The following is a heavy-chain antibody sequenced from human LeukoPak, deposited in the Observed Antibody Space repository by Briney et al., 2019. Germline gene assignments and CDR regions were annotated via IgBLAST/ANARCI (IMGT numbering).Heavy chain of an antibody. CDR3: ARAEGYYDSSGNDAFDI. J-gene: IGHJ3*02. CDR2: IWYDGSNK. CDR1: GFTFSSYG. Sequence: PGRSLRLSCAASGFTFSSYGMHWVRQAPGKGLEWVAVIWYDGSNKYYADSVKGRFTISRDNSKNTLYLQMNSLRVEDTAVYYCARAEGYYDSSGNDAFDIWGQGTMVTVSS. V-gene: IGHV3-33*01. D-gene: IGHD3-22*01.